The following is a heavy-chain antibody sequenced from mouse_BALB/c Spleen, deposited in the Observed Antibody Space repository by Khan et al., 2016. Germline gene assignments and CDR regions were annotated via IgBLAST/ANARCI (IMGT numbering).Heavy chain of an antibody. D-gene: IGHD2-4*01. CDR3: ARWDYDRRDY. Sequence: EVQLQESGPGLVKPSQSLSLTCTVTGYSITSDYAWNWIRQFPGNKLEWMGYISYSGSTSYNPSLKSRISITRDTSKNQFFLQLTSVTTEATATCYCARWDYDRRDYWCQGTTLTVSS. CDR1: GYSITSDYA. V-gene: IGHV3-2*02. CDR2: ISYSGST. J-gene: IGHJ2*01.